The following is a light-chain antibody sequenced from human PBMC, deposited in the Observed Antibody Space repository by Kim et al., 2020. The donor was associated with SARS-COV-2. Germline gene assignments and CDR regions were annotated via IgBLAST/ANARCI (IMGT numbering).Light chain of an antibody. CDR2: GVS. CDR3: TSYTNSNDWV. CDR1: SSDVGGYNY. J-gene: IGLJ3*02. V-gene: IGLV2-14*01. Sequence: QSALTQPASVSGSPAQSITISCTGTSSDVGGYNYVSWYQQHPGNAPKLRIYGVSKRPSGISNRFSGSKSGNTASLTISGPQAEDEADYYCTSYTNSNDWVFGGGTQLTVL.